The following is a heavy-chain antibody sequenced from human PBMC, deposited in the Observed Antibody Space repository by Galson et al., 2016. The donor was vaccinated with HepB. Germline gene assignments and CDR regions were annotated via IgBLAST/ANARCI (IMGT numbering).Heavy chain of an antibody. D-gene: IGHD2-15*01. CDR2: IYYSGST. Sequence: ETLSLTCTVSGGSISSYYWSWIRQPPGKGLEWIGYIYYSGSTDYNPSLKSRVTISVDTSKNQFSLKLSSVTAADTAVYYCARLHPYCRGGSCYRTGWFDPWGQGTLVTVSS. J-gene: IGHJ5*02. CDR1: GGSISSYY. V-gene: IGHV4-59*01. CDR3: ARLHPYCRGGSCYRTGWFDP.